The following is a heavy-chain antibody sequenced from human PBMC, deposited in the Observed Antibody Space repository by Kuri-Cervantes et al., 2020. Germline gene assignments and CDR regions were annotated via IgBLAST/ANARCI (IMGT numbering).Heavy chain of an antibody. CDR3: ARGGYDYVWGSYHTGYYYYYMDV. V-gene: IGHV4-59*01. CDR2: IYYSRST. CDR1: GGSISSYY. Sequence: SETLSLTCTVSGGSISSYYWSWIRQPPGKGLEWIGYIYYSRSTNYNPSLKSRVTISVDTSKNQFSLKLSSVTAADTAVYYCARGGYDYVWGSYHTGYYYYYMDVWGKGTTVTVSS. D-gene: IGHD3-16*01. J-gene: IGHJ6*03.